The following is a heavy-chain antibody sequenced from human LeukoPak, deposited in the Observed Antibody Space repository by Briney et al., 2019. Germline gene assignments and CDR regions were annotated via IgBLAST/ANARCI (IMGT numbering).Heavy chain of an antibody. CDR2: IYYSGSI. Sequence: SETLSLTCTVSGASISRTNYYWGWIRQSPGKGLEWIGSIYYSGSIYYNTYLKSRVTMSVDASKNQFSLKVKSVTAAETAVYYCARGRSSSRSGGYFDYWGREPWSPPPQ. D-gene: IGHD6-13*01. V-gene: IGHV4-39*07. CDR1: GASISRTNYY. CDR3: ARGRSSSRSGGYFDY. J-gene: IGHJ4*02.